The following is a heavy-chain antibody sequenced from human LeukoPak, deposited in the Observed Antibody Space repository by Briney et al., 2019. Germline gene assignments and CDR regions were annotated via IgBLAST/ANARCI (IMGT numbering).Heavy chain of an antibody. D-gene: IGHD3-9*01. V-gene: IGHV3-9*01. Sequence: GRSLRLSCAASGFTFDDYAMHWVRQAPGKGLEWVSGISWNSGSIGYADSVKGRFTISRDNAKNSLYLQMNSLRAEDTALYYCAKALGKCDILPLTDYWGQGTLVTVSS. CDR1: GFTFDDYA. CDR3: AKALGKCDILPLTDY. J-gene: IGHJ4*02. CDR2: ISWNSGSI.